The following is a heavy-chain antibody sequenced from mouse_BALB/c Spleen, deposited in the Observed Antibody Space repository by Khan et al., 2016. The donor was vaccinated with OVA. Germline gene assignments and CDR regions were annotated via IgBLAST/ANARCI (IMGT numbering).Heavy chain of an antibody. CDR1: GYTFSDYY. V-gene: IGHV1-77*01. J-gene: IGHJ3*01. D-gene: IGHD1-2*01. CDR3: ARRNYFGYTFAY. CDR2: ISPGSGDT. Sequence: QVQLKQSGAELARPGASVKLSCKASGYTFSDYYINWVKQRTGQGLEWIGEISPGSGDTYYNEKFKGKATLTADKPSSTGYMQRSSLTSEASAVYFCARRNYFGYTFAYWGQGTLVPVSA.